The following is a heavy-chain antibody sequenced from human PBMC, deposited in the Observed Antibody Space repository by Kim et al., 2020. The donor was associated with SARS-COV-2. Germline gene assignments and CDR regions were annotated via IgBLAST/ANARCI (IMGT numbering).Heavy chain of an antibody. Sequence: DSVKGRFTISRDNSKNTLYLQMNSRRAEDTAVYYCAKDKIAVAVSEWFDPWGQGTLVTVSS. V-gene: IGHV3-30*02. J-gene: IGHJ5*02. D-gene: IGHD6-19*01. CDR3: AKDKIAVAVSEWFDP.